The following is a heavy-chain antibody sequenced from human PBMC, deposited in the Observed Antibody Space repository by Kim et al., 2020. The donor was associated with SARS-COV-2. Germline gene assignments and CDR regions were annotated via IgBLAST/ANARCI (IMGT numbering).Heavy chain of an antibody. Sequence: ADSAKGQFTITRDNSKNTLYLQMNSLRAEDTAVYYCARERYDSSGYYFDYWGQGTLVTVSS. D-gene: IGHD3-22*01. CDR3: ARERYDSSGYYFDY. V-gene: IGHV3-33*01. J-gene: IGHJ4*02.